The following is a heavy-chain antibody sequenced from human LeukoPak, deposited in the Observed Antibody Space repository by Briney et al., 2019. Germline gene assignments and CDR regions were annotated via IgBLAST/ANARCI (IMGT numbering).Heavy chain of an antibody. D-gene: IGHD4-17*01. J-gene: IGHJ4*02. Sequence: GGSPRLSCAASGFTFSSYGMHWVRQAPGKGLEWVAVIWYDGSNKYYADSVKGRFTISRDNSKNTLYLQMNSLRAEDTAVYYCARDRSPYGDYEGALDYWGQGTLVTVSS. V-gene: IGHV3-33*01. CDR2: IWYDGSNK. CDR3: ARDRSPYGDYEGALDY. CDR1: GFTFSSYG.